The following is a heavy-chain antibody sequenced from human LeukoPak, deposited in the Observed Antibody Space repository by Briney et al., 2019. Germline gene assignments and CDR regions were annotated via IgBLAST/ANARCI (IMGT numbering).Heavy chain of an antibody. Sequence: PSETLSLTCTVSGGSISNFYWSWIRQPPGKGLEWIGEINHSGSTNYNPSLKSRVTISVDTSKNQFSLKLSSVTAADTAVYYCARPAYSSLTHWFDPWGQGTLVTVSS. J-gene: IGHJ5*02. CDR1: GGSISNFY. CDR3: ARPAYSSLTHWFDP. CDR2: INHSGST. D-gene: IGHD6-6*01. V-gene: IGHV4-34*01.